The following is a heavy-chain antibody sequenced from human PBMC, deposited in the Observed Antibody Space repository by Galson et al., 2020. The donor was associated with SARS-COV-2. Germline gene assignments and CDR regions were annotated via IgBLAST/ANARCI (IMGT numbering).Heavy chain of an antibody. V-gene: IGHV3-7*01. Sequence: GGSLRLSCAASGFTFSSYWMSWVRQAPGKGLEWVANIKQDGSEKYYVDSVKGRFTISRDNAKNSLYLQMNSLRAEDTAVYYCARVCFGELLPIDYWGQGTLLTLSS. CDR1: GFTFSSYW. J-gene: IGHJ4*02. CDR3: ARVCFGELLPIDY. D-gene: IGHD3-10*01. CDR2: IKQDGSEK.